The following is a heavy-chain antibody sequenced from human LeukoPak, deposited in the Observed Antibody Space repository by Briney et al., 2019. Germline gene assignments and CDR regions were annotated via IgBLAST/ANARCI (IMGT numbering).Heavy chain of an antibody. CDR1: GYTFTSYY. Sequence: ASVKVSCKASGYTFTSYYMHWVRQAPGQGLEWMGIINPSGGSTSYAQKFQGRVTMTRDTSTSTVYMELSSLRSEDTAVYYCAREPLAAAGLVNAFDIWGQGTMVTVSS. CDR2: INPSGGST. V-gene: IGHV1-46*01. D-gene: IGHD6-13*01. J-gene: IGHJ3*02. CDR3: AREPLAAAGLVNAFDI.